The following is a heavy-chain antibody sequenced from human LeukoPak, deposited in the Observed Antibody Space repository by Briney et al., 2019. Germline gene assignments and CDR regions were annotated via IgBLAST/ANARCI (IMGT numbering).Heavy chain of an antibody. J-gene: IGHJ4*02. CDR2: IIPILGIA. D-gene: IGHD1-26*01. V-gene: IGHV1-69*04. CDR3: ARAGSWERLDY. CDR1: GGTXSSYA. Sequence: SVKVSCKASGGTXSSYAISWVRQAPGQGLEWMGRIIPILGIANYAQKFQGRVTITADKSTSTAYMELSSLRSEDTAVYYCARAGSWERLDYWGQGTLVTVSS.